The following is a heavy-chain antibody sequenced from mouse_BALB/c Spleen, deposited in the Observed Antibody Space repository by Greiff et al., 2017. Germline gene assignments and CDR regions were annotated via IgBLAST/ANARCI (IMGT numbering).Heavy chain of an antibody. V-gene: IGHV5-4*02. J-gene: IGHJ2*01. CDR2: ISDGGSYT. D-gene: IGHD2-1*01. CDR1: GFTFSDYY. CDR3: AREGGNHGEFDY. Sequence: EVQVVESGGGLVKPGGSLKLSCAASGFTFSDYYMYWVRQTPEKRLEWVATISDGGSYTYYPDSVKGRFTISRDNAKNNLYLQMSSLKSEDTAMYYCAREGGNHGEFDYWGQGTTLTVSS.